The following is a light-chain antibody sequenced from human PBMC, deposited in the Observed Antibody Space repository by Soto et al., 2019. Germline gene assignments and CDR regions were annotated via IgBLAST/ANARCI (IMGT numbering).Light chain of an antibody. CDR1: QSVSSSF. CDR2: RAS. V-gene: IGKV3-20*01. J-gene: IGKJ4*01. CDR3: QQYESSPLT. Sequence: EIVLTQSPDTLSLSPGERATLSCRASQSVSSSFLAWYHQKPGQAPRLLLYRASSRATGIPDRFTGSGSGTDFTLTISRLEPEDFAVYYCQQYESSPLTFGGGTKVEIK.